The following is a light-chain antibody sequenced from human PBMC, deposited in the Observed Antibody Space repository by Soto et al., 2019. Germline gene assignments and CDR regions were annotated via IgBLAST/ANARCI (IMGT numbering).Light chain of an antibody. V-gene: IGKV1-5*03. CDR2: KAS. CDR3: HQYNSYSWT. J-gene: IGKJ1*01. CDR1: QSISSW. Sequence: DIQMTQSPSTLSASVADRVTITCRASQSISSWLAWYQQKPGKAPKLLIYKASSLESGVPSRFSGSGSGTEFTLTISSLQPDDFATYYCHQYNSYSWTFGQGTKVEIK.